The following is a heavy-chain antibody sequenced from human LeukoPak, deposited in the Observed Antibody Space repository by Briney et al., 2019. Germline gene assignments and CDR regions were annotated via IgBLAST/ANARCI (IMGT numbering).Heavy chain of an antibody. CDR2: IKQDGSEK. Sequence: GGSLRLSCAASGFTFSSYWMSWVRQAPGKGLEWVANIKQDGSEKYYVDSVKGRFTISRDNSKNTLYLQMNSLRAEDTAVYYCAKDVLLWFGELSPGKNWGQGTLVTVSS. J-gene: IGHJ4*02. CDR1: GFTFSSYW. CDR3: AKDVLLWFGELSPGKN. V-gene: IGHV3-7*04. D-gene: IGHD3-10*01.